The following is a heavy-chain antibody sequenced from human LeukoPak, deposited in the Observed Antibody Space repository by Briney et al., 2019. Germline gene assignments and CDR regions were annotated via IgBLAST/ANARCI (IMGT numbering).Heavy chain of an antibody. Sequence: SETLSLTCAVSGYSISSGYYGGWIRQPPGKGLEWIGSIYHSGSTYYNPSLKSRVTISVDTSKNQFSLKLSSVTAADTAGYYCARPLDTAMVRFDYWGQGTLLTVSS. CDR2: IYHSGST. J-gene: IGHJ4*02. CDR1: GYSISSGYY. D-gene: IGHD5-18*01. V-gene: IGHV4-38-2*01. CDR3: ARPLDTAMVRFDY.